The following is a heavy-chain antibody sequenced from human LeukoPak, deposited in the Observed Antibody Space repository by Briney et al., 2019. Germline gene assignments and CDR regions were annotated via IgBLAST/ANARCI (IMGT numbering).Heavy chain of an antibody. CDR2: INPSGGST. CDR1: ENTFTNYY. V-gene: IGHV1-46*01. J-gene: IGHJ6*02. D-gene: IGHD3-9*01. CDR3: ARDRGITISDYGMDV. Sequence: ASVKVSCKASENTFTNYYMHWVRQAPGQGLEWLGLINPSGGSTSYAQKFQGRVTMTRDTSTSTVYMELSSLRSEDTAVYYCARDRGITISDYGMDVWGQGTTVTVSS.